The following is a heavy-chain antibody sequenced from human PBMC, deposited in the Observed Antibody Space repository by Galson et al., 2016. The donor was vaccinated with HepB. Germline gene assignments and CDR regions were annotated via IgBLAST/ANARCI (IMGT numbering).Heavy chain of an antibody. CDR2: ISGRGDST. V-gene: IGHV3-23*01. CDR1: GFTFGSYA. CDR3: AKAMTTMIRGIATFHFHY. J-gene: IGHJ4*02. Sequence: SLRLSCAASGFTFGSYAMSWVRQAPGKGLEWVSSISGRGDSTYDADSVKGRFTISRDNSKKMLHLQMKSLRAEDTAVYYCAKAMTTMIRGIATFHFHYWGQGTLVTVSS. D-gene: IGHD4-17*01.